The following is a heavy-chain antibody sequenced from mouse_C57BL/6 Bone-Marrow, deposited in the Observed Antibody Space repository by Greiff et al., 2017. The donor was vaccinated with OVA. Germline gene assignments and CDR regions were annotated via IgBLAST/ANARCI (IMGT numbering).Heavy chain of an antibody. CDR3: ASRIYYYGSTCPFYWYFDV. J-gene: IGHJ1*03. CDR1: GYTFTGYW. D-gene: IGHD1-1*01. CDR2: ILPGSGNT. Sequence: QVQLQQSGAELMKPGASVKLSCKATGYTFTGYWIEWVKQRPGHGLEWIGEILPGSGNTYYNEKFKGKATLTADKSSSTAYMELRSLTSEDSAVYFCASRIYYYGSTCPFYWYFDVWGTGTTVTVSS. V-gene: IGHV1-9*01.